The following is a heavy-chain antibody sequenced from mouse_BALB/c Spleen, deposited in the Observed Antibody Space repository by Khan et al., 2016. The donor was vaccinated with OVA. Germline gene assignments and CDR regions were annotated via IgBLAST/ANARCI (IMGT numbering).Heavy chain of an antibody. Sequence: QMQLKQSGPGLVAPSQSLSITCTISGFSLTNYGVHWVRQPPGKGLEWLVVIWSDGSTTYDSALKSRLTISKENSKSQVFLKMDSLQTDDTAMYYCARQPDYHYYIMDYWGQGTSVTVSS. CDR3: ARQPDYHYYIMDY. CDR1: GFSLTNYG. CDR2: IWSDGST. J-gene: IGHJ4*01. V-gene: IGHV2-6-1*01. D-gene: IGHD1-1*02.